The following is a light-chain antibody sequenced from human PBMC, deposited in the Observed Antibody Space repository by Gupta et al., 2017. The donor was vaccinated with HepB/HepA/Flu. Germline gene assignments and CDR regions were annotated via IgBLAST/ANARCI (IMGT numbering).Light chain of an antibody. V-gene: IGLV2-14*01. Sequence: QSALTQPASVSGSPGQSITIPCTGTSSDVVGYNYVSWYQQYPGQAPKVIWYEVSGRPSGVSERFSGSKSGNTASLTITGLQAEDEAEYSCSAYKTSPSRGVFGAGTKLTVL. CDR3: SAYKTSPSRGV. CDR1: SSDVVGYNY. J-gene: IGLJ3*02. CDR2: EVS.